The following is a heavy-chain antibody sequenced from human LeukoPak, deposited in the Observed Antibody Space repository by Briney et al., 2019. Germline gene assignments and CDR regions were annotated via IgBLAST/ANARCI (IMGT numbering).Heavy chain of an antibody. Sequence: GGSLRLPCAASGFTFSSYEMNWVRQAPGKGREWVSYISSSGSTIYYADSVKGRFTISRDNAKNSLYLQMNSLRAEDTAVYYCARGPYTIYGDYVFINWFDPWGQGTLVTVSS. CDR1: GFTFSSYE. CDR3: ARGPYTIYGDYVFINWFDP. D-gene: IGHD4-17*01. J-gene: IGHJ5*02. CDR2: ISSSGSTI. V-gene: IGHV3-48*03.